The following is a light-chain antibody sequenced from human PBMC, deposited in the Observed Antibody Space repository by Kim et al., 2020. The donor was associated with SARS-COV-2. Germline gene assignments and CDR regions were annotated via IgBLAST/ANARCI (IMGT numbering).Light chain of an antibody. V-gene: IGLV3-19*01. J-gene: IGLJ2*01. CDR1: SLRSYY. Sequence: SSELTQDPAVSVALGQTVRITCQGDSLRSYYASWYQQKPGQAPVLVIYGKNNRPSGIPDRFSGSSSGNTASLTITGAQAEDEADYYCNSRDSSGNSVVFGGGTQLTVL. CDR2: GKN. CDR3: NSRDSSGNSVV.